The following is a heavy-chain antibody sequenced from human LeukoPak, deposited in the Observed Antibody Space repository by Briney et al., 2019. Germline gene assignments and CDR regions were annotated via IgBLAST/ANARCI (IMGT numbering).Heavy chain of an antibody. D-gene: IGHD4-11*01. Sequence: SETLSLTCAVSGGSISTSNWWTWVRQPPGKGLEWIGEIFHSGKTNYNPALQSRVTISVDTSKNQFSLRLTSVTAADTAVYYCARRRTTVTYYYLYMDVWGKGTTVTVSS. CDR1: GGSISTSNW. CDR2: IFHSGKT. V-gene: IGHV4-4*02. CDR3: ARRRTTVTYYYLYMDV. J-gene: IGHJ6*03.